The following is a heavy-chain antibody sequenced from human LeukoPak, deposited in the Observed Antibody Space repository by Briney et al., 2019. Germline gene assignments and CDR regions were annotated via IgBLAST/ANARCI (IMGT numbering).Heavy chain of an antibody. CDR2: ISSSGSTI. D-gene: IGHD3-3*01. CDR3: ARDWGYDFWSGYPPDY. J-gene: IGHJ4*02. Sequence: GGSLRLSCAASEFIFRNYGMHWVRQAPGKGLEWVSYISSSGSTIYYADSVKGRFTISRDNAKNSLYLQMNSLRAEDTAVYYCARDWGYDFWSGYPPDYWGQGTLVTVSS. CDR1: EFIFRNYG. V-gene: IGHV3-48*04.